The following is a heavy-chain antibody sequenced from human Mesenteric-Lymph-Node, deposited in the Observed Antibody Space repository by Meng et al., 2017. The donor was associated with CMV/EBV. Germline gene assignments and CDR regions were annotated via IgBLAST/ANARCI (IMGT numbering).Heavy chain of an antibody. V-gene: IGHV3-23*03. D-gene: IGHD1-26*01. CDR3: AKLTSGSYNNWFDP. CDR2: IYSGGSST. Sequence: SGFTFSSYAMSWDRQAPGKGLEWVSVIYSGGSSTYYADSVKGRFTISRDNSKNTLYLQMNSLRAEDTAVYYCAKLTSGSYNNWFDPWGQGTLVTVSS. J-gene: IGHJ5*02. CDR1: GFTFSSYA.